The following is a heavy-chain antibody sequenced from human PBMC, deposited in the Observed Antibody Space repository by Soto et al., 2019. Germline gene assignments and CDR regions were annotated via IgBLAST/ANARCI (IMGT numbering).Heavy chain of an antibody. V-gene: IGHV4-59*01. CDR3: ASLAVGYYYYGMDV. Sequence: SETLSLTCTVSGGSISSYYWSWIRQPPGKGLEWIGYIYYSGSTNYNPSLKSRVTISVDTSKNQFSLKLSSVTAADTAVYYCASLAVGYYYYGMDVWGQGTTVTVSS. J-gene: IGHJ6*02. CDR1: GGSISSYY. D-gene: IGHD6-19*01. CDR2: IYYSGST.